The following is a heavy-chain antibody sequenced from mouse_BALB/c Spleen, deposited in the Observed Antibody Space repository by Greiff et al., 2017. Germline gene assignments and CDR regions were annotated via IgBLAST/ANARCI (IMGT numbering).Heavy chain of an antibody. CDR1: GYSFTGYY. D-gene: IGHD2-14*01. V-gene: IGHV1-31*01. Sequence: EVQLQQSGPELVKPGASVKISCKASGYSFTGYYMHWVKQSHVKSLEWIGRINPYNGATSYNQNFKDKASLTVDKSSSTAYMELHSLTSEDSAVYYCARDRYDMAMDYWGQGTSVTVSS. J-gene: IGHJ4*01. CDR2: INPYNGAT. CDR3: ARDRYDMAMDY.